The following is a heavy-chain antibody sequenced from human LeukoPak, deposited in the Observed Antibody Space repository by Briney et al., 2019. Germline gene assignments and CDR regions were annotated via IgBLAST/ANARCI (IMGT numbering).Heavy chain of an antibody. D-gene: IGHD3-22*01. CDR3: AKDHYYDSSGYYYGDY. CDR2: ISGSGGST. V-gene: IGHV3-23*01. J-gene: IGHJ4*02. CDR1: GFTFSSYA. Sequence: PGGSLRLSCAASGFTFSSYAMNWVRQAPGKGLEWVSAISGSGGSTYYADSVKGRFTISRDNSKNTLYLQMNSLRAEDTAVYYCAKDHYYDSSGYYYGDYWGQGTLVTVSS.